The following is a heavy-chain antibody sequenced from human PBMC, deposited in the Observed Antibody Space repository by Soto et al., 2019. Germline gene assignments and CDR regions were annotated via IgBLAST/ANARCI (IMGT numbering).Heavy chain of an antibody. CDR3: ARTPERYFDCSWHYYYGMDV. V-gene: IGHV4-31*03. CDR1: GGSISSGGYY. Sequence: QVQLQESGPGLVKPSQTLSLTCTVSGGSISSGGYYWSWIRQHPGKGLEWIGYIYYSGSTYYNPSLQRRVTLSVDTSKTQFSLKLSSVTAADTAVYSCARTPERYFDCSWHYYYGMDVWGQGTTVTVSS. J-gene: IGHJ6*02. D-gene: IGHD3-9*01. CDR2: IYYSGST.